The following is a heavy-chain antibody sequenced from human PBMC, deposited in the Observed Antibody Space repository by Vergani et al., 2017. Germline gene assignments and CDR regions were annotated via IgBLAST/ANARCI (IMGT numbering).Heavy chain of an antibody. D-gene: IGHD2-21*01. CDR2: ISSDGTNK. J-gene: IGHJ6*03. Sequence: QVQLVESGGGVVQPGRSLRLSCVASGFTFSSYTFHWVRQAPGKGLEWVALISSDGTNKYSADSVKGRFTISRDNSKNTLYLQMNSLRADDTAVYYCAGCPVVYYYYYMDVWGKGTTVTVSS. CDR1: GFTFSSYT. CDR3: AGCPVVYYYYYMDV. V-gene: IGHV3-30*04.